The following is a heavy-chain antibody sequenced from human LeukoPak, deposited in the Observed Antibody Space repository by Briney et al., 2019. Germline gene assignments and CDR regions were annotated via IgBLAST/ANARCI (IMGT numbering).Heavy chain of an antibody. J-gene: IGHJ4*02. V-gene: IGHV3-7*01. CDR1: GFTFSDYW. CDR2: INQHGSDG. Sequence: PGGSLRLSCAASGFTFSDYWMSWVRQPPGKGLEWVANINQHGSDGYSVDYVRGRLTISSDNAKNSLYLQMNSLRVEDTAVYYCAREPLVGASSDYWGPGTLVTVSS. CDR3: AREPLVGASSDY. D-gene: IGHD1-26*01.